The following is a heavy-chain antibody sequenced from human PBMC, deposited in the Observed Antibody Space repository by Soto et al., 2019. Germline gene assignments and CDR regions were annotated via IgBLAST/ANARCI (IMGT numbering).Heavy chain of an antibody. J-gene: IGHJ3*02. CDR1: GFTFSSYA. CDR2: ISGSGGST. D-gene: IGHD3-10*01. Sequence: GGSLRLSCAASGFTFSSYAMSWVRQAPGKGLEWVSAISGSGGSTYYADSVKGRFTISRDNSKNTLYLQMNSLRAEDTAVYYCAKDVLWFGASHRGGAFDIWGQGTMVTVSS. CDR3: AKDVLWFGASHRGGAFDI. V-gene: IGHV3-23*01.